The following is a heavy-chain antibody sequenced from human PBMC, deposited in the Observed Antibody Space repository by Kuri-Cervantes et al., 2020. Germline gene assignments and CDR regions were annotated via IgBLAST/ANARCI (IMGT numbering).Heavy chain of an antibody. CDR2: ISGSGGST. J-gene: IGHJ6*03. CDR3: AKAGYSSSWYDYYYYYYMEV. CDR1: GFTFSSYA. Sequence: GESLKIPGPASGFTFSSYAMSWVRQAPGKGLEWVSAISGSGGSTYYADSVKGRFTISRDNSKNTLYLQMNSLRAEDTAVYYCAKAGYSSSWYDYYYYYYMEVWGKGTTVTVSS. V-gene: IGHV3-23*01. D-gene: IGHD6-13*01.